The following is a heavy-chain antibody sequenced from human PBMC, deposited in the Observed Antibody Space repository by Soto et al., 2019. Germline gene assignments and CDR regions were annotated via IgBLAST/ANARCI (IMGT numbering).Heavy chain of an antibody. CDR2: IYRDGTT. Sequence: HPGGSLRLSCAVSGFSLNNYWMHWVRQRPGKGLVWVARIYRDGTTSYADSVKGRFTISRDNAKNTVSLQMNSLKDEDTAVCYCMSGNTGYGNFDYWGQGTLVTVSS. CDR3: MSGNTGYGNFDY. J-gene: IGHJ4*02. D-gene: IGHD5-12*01. V-gene: IGHV3-74*01. CDR1: GFSLNNYW.